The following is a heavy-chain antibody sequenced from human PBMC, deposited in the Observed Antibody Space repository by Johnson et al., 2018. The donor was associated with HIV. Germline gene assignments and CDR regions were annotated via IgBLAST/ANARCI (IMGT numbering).Heavy chain of an antibody. Sequence: VQLVESGGGLVQPGRSLRLSCTPSGFTFGDYGMSWVRQAPGKGLEWVSGINWNGGSKGYADSVKGRFTISRDNSKNTLFLHMYSLRAEDTAVYYCARGGAVTRRSADAFDIWGQGTMVTVSS. CDR1: GFTFGDYG. J-gene: IGHJ3*02. V-gene: IGHV3-20*04. CDR2: INWNGGSK. CDR3: ARGGAVTRRSADAFDI. D-gene: IGHD4-11*01.